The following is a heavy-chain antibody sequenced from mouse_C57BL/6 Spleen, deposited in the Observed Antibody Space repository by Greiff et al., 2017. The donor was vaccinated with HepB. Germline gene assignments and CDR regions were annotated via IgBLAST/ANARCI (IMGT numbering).Heavy chain of an antibody. CDR1: GYTFTSYW. Sequence: VQLQQPGAELVRPGSSVKLSCKASGYTFTSYWMHWVKQRPIQGLEWIGNIDPSDSETHYNQKFKDKATLTVDKSSSTAYMQLSSLTSEDSAVYYCAREGGGLGGRGVAYWGQGTLVTVSA. J-gene: IGHJ3*01. CDR2: IDPSDSET. CDR3: AREGGGLGGRGVAY. V-gene: IGHV1-52*01. D-gene: IGHD4-1*01.